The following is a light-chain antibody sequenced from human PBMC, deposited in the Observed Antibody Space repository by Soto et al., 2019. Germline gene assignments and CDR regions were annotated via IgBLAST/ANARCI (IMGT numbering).Light chain of an antibody. V-gene: IGKV1-5*03. CDR3: EQDNSYPYT. CDR2: KAS. J-gene: IGKJ5*01. Sequence: DIQMTQSPSTLSASVGDRVTITCRASQSISSWLAWYQQKPGKAPKLLIYKASSLESGVPSRFSGSGSGTEFTLTISSLQPEDFASYYCEQDNSYPYTFGQGKRLEIK. CDR1: QSISSW.